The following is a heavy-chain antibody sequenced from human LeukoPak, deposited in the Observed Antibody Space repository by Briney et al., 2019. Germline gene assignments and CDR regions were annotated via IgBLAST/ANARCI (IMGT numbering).Heavy chain of an antibody. D-gene: IGHD6-13*01. Sequence: GGSLRLSCAASGLTFSSYAMHWVRQAPGKGLEYASAISSNGGSTYYANSMKGRFTISRDNSKNTLYLQMGSLRAEDMAVYYCARARIAAAGGGFDPWGQGTLVTVSS. CDR3: ARARIAAAGGGFDP. CDR2: ISSNGGST. V-gene: IGHV3-64*01. J-gene: IGHJ5*02. CDR1: GLTFSSYA.